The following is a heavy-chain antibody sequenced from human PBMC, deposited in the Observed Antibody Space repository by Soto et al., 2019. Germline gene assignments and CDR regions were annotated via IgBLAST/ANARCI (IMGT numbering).Heavy chain of an antibody. CDR3: AKEGGDEHSWYSFTTLEYYYYGMDV. CDR1: GFTFSSYA. D-gene: IGHD6-13*01. Sequence: GESLKISCAASGFTFSSYAMSWVRQAPGKGLEWVSAISGSGGSTYYADSVKGRFTISRDNSKNTLYLQMNGLRAEDTAVYYCAKEGGDEHSWYSFTTLEYYYYGMDVWGQGTTVTVSS. J-gene: IGHJ6*02. CDR2: ISGSGGST. V-gene: IGHV3-23*01.